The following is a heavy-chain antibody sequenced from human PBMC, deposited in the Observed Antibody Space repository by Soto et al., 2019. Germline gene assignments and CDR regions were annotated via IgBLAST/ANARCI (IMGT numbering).Heavy chain of an antibody. V-gene: IGHV1-46*03. J-gene: IGHJ4*01. CDR1: GYTFTSYY. CDR2: INPSGGST. CDR3: ARDRQFTLGATTYPQFDY. Sequence: ASVKVSCKASGYTFTSYYMHWVRQAPGQGLEWMGIINPSGGSTSYAQKYQGRVTMNRDTSTSTVYKEMSSLRSEDTAVYYCARDRQFTLGATTYPQFDYWG. D-gene: IGHD1-26*01.